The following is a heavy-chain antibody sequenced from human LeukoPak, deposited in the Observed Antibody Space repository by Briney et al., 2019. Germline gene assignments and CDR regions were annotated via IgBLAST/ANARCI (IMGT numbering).Heavy chain of an antibody. V-gene: IGHV4-34*01. CDR1: GGSSSGYY. D-gene: IGHD6-13*01. J-gene: IGHJ5*02. CDR2: INHSGST. CDR3: AREPPGALQQLVLRGGWFDP. Sequence: SETLSLTCAVYGGSSSGYYWSWIRQPPGKGLEWIGEINHSGSTNYNPSLKSRVTISVDTSKNQFSLKLSSVTAADTAVYYCAREPPGALQQLVLRGGWFDPWGQGTLVTVSS.